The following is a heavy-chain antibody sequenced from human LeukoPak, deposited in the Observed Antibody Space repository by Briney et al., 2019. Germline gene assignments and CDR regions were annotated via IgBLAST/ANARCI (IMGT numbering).Heavy chain of an antibody. V-gene: IGHV3-48*04. CDR2: IRGSASGLGSGM. CDR3: ARDNNWGFDY. Sequence: GGSLRLSCAASGFIFSDYSMNWVRQAPGKGLEWVSNIRGSASGLGSGMYYADSVKGRFTTSRDDAKNSLYLQMSSLRAEDTAFYYCARDNNWGFDYWGQGALVTVSS. CDR1: GFIFSDYS. D-gene: IGHD7-27*01. J-gene: IGHJ4*02.